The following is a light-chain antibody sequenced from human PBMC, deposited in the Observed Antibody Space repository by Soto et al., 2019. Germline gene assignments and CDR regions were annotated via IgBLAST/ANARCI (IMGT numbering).Light chain of an antibody. CDR2: DVT. V-gene: IGLV2-14*01. CDR3: SSYSSRSTVV. Sequence: QSALTQPASVSGSPGQSITISCTGASTDVGGYNYVSWYQQHPGQAPKLMIYDVTNRPSGVSNRFSGSKSGNTPSLTISGVQAEDEADYFCSSYSSRSTVVFGGGTKVTVL. CDR1: STDVGGYNY. J-gene: IGLJ2*01.